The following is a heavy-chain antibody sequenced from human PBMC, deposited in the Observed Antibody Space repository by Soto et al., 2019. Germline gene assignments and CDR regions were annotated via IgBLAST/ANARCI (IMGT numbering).Heavy chain of an antibody. J-gene: IGHJ6*02. Sequence: SVKVSCEASGFTFTSSAVQWVRQARGQRLEWIGWIVVGSGNTNYAQKFQERVTITRDMSTSTAYMELSSLRSEDTAVYYCAADRGYPSNGMDVWGQGTTVTVSS. V-gene: IGHV1-58*01. CDR3: AADRGYPSNGMDV. D-gene: IGHD3-16*01. CDR1: GFTFTSSA. CDR2: IVVGSGNT.